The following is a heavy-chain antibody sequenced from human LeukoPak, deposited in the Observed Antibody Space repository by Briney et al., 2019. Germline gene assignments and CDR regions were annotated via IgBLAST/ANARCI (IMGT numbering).Heavy chain of an antibody. CDR1: GGTFSSYA. D-gene: IGHD1-26*01. Sequence: GASVKVSCKASGGTFSSYAISWVRQAPGQGLEWMGGIIPIFGTANYAQKFQGRVTITADESTSTAYMELSSLRSEDTAVYYCAASYSGSYVGGGYFDYWGQGTLVTVSS. CDR2: IIPIFGTA. CDR3: AASYSGSYVGGGYFDY. V-gene: IGHV1-69*13. J-gene: IGHJ4*02.